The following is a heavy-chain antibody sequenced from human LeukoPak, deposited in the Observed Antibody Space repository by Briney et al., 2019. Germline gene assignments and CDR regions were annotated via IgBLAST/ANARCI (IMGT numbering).Heavy chain of an antibody. D-gene: IGHD2-21*02. CDR3: ARDHAYCGGDCYYRGDAFDI. V-gene: IGHV1-46*01. J-gene: IGHJ3*02. CDR2: INPSGGST. CDR1: GYTFTSYY. Sequence: GVSVKVSCKASGYTFTSYYMHWVRQATGQGLEWMGIINPSGGSTSYAQKFQGRVTMTRDTSTSTVYMELSSLRSEDTAVYYCARDHAYCGGDCYYRGDAFDIWGQGTMVTVSS.